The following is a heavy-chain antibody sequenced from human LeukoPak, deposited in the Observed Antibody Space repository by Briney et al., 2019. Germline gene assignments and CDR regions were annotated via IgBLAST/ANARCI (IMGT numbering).Heavy chain of an antibody. V-gene: IGHV1-24*01. J-gene: IGHJ4*01. Sequence: ASVKVSCKVSGYTLTELSMHWVRQAPGKGLEWMGGFDPEDGETIYAQKFQGRVTMTEDTSTDTAYMELSSLRSEDTAVYYCATGTRRIDFWSGYLFDYWGQEPWSPSPQ. CDR1: GYTLTELS. CDR3: ATGTRRIDFWSGYLFDY. CDR2: FDPEDGET. D-gene: IGHD3-3*01.